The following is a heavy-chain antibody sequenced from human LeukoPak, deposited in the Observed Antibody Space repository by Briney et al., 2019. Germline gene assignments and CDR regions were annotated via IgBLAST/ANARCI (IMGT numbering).Heavy chain of an antibody. V-gene: IGHV3-23*01. CDR1: GFTFSTYA. CDR3: ARDPGRSGGSCYSDY. J-gene: IGHJ4*02. CDR2: ISGSGGST. D-gene: IGHD2-15*01. Sequence: PGGSLRLSCAASGFTFSTYAMSWVRQAPGKGLEWVSVISGSGGSTYYADSMKGRFTISRDNAKNSLYLQMNSLRAEDTAVYYCARDPGRSGGSCYSDYWGQGTLVTVSS.